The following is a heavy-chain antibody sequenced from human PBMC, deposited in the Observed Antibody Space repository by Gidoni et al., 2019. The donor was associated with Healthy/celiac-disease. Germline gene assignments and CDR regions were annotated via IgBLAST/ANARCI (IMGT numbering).Heavy chain of an antibody. CDR3: ARDAVATRGYYYYGMDV. D-gene: IGHD5-12*01. J-gene: IGHJ6*02. V-gene: IGHV3-9*01. CDR2: ISWNSGSI. CDR1: GFTFDDYA. Sequence: EVQLVESGGGLVQPGRSLRLSCAASGFTFDDYAMHWVRQAPGKGLGWVSGISWNSGSIGYADSVKGRFTISRDNAKNSLYLQMNSLRAEDTALYYCARDAVATRGYYYYGMDVWGQGTTVTVSS.